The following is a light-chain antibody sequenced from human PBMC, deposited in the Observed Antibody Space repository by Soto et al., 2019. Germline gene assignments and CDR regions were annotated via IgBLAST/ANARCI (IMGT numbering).Light chain of an antibody. CDR1: SSDVGNYNL. CDR2: EGS. J-gene: IGLJ2*01. Sequence: QSVLTQPASVSGSPGQSITISCTGTSSDVGNYNLVSWYQQHPGKAPRLMIYEGSKRPSGVSNRFSGSKSGNTASLTVSGLQAEDEADYYCSSYAGSSTFVVFGGGTQLTVL. V-gene: IGLV2-23*03. CDR3: SSYAGSSTFVV.